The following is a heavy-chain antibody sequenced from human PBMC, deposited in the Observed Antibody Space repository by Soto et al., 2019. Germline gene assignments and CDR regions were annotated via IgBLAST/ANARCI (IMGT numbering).Heavy chain of an antibody. V-gene: IGHV1-2*02. D-gene: IGHD3-22*01. CDR2: INPHSGDT. CDR3: AVYDQGAPLHN. J-gene: IGHJ4*03. Sequence: QEQLVQSGSEVKKPGASVRVSCKASGYTFINHYIHWLRQAPGQGPEWMGWINPHSGDTRFAQDFQDRVTMTRDTSFNTAYMELSKLTSDDTAVFYCAVYDQGAPLHNWGQGTLVTVS. CDR1: GYTFINHY.